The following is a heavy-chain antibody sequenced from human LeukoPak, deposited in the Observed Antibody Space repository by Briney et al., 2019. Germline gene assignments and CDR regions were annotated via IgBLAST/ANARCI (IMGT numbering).Heavy chain of an antibody. J-gene: IGHJ4*02. CDR3: ARGSTYYDSSGQVPFDY. CDR2: ISSSSSTI. D-gene: IGHD3-22*01. V-gene: IGHV3-48*01. Sequence: GGSLRLSCAASGFTFSTYSMNWVRRAPGKGLEWVSYISSSSSTIYYADSVKGRFTISRDNAKNSLYLQMNSLRAEDTAVYYCARGSTYYDSSGQVPFDYWGQGTLVTVSS. CDR1: GFTFSTYS.